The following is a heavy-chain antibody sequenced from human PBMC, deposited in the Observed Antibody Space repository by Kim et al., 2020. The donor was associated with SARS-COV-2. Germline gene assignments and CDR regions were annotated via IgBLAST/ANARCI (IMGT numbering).Heavy chain of an antibody. CDR1: GFTFSSYG. CDR3: AKDSIDSSGWYGNFDY. Sequence: GGSLRLSCAASGFTFSSYGMHWVRQAPGKGLEWVAVISYDGSNKYYADSVKGRFTISRDNSKNTLYLQMNSLRAEDTAVYYCAKDSIDSSGWYGNFDYWGQGTLVTVSS. D-gene: IGHD6-19*01. V-gene: IGHV3-30*18. CDR2: ISYDGSNK. J-gene: IGHJ4*02.